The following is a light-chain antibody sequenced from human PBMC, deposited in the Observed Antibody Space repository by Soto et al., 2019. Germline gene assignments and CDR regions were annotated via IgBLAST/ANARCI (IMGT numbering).Light chain of an antibody. CDR1: QSVSSSY. Sequence: EIVLTQSPATLSLSPGERATLSCRASQSVSSSYLAWYQQKPGQAPRLLIYGASTRATGIPARFSGSGSGTEFTLTISSLQSEDFAVYYCQQYGSSPRTFGQGTKVDIK. CDR3: QQYGSSPRT. V-gene: IGKV3-20*01. CDR2: GAS. J-gene: IGKJ1*01.